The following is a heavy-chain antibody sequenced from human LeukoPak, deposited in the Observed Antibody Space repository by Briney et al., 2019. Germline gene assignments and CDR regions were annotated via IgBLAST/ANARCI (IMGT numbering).Heavy chain of an antibody. Sequence: GGSLRLSCAASGVTLGRYAVNWARQAPGRGLEWVSYISPSGDATVYAESVKGRFTISRDNSKNMVYLHLDSLRAEDTAKYYYVRKVYYYMDVWGNGTTVTVSS. V-gene: IGHV3-23*01. D-gene: IGHD3-10*01. J-gene: IGHJ6*04. CDR3: VRKVYYYMDV. CDR1: GVTLGRYA. CDR2: ISPSGDAT.